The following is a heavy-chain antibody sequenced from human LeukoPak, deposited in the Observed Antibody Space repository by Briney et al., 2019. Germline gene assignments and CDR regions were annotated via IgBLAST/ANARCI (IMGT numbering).Heavy chain of an antibody. D-gene: IGHD2-2*01. J-gene: IGHJ4*02. CDR1: GISVRSNY. CDR2: IYHSGST. CDR3: ARGKGYCSDTTCSGFDN. Sequence: LRLSCAVSGISVRSNYMSWIRQPPGKALEWIGYIYHSGSTYYNPSLKSRVTLSVDTSTNQFSLKLTSVTAADTAVYFCARGKGYCSDTTCSGFDNWGQGTLVTVSS. V-gene: IGHV4-30-2*01.